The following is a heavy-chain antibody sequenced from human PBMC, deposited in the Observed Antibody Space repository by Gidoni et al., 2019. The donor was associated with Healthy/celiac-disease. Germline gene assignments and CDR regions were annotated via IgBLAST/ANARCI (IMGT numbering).Heavy chain of an antibody. Sequence: QVQLQESGPGLVKPSQTLSLTCTVSGGSTSSGGYYWSWIRQHPGKGLEWIGYIYYSGSTYDNPSLKSRVTISVDTSKNQFSLKLSSVTAADTAVYYCASKARYYDSSGYQDYWGQGTLVTVSS. V-gene: IGHV4-31*03. J-gene: IGHJ4*02. D-gene: IGHD3-22*01. CDR3: ASKARYYDSSGYQDY. CDR2: IYYSGST. CDR1: GGSTSSGGYY.